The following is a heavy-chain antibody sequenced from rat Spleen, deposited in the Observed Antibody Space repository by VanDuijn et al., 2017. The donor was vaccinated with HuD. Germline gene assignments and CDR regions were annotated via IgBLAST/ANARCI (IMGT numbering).Heavy chain of an antibody. CDR2: IWTGGGT. V-gene: IGHV2-43*01. CDR1: GFSLTSYH. Sequence: QVQLKESGPGLVQPSQTLSLTCTVSGFSLTSYHVSWVRQPPGKGLEWMGVIWTGGGTAYNSLLKSRLSIRRDTSKSQVFLKMNSMQTEDTAMYFCARMAGYSGPRDYWGQGVMVTVSS. D-gene: IGHD4-4*01. J-gene: IGHJ2*01. CDR3: ARMAGYSGPRDY.